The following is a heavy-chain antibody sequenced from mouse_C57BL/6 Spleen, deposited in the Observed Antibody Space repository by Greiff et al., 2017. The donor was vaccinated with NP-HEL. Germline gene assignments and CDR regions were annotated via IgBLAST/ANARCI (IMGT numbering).Heavy chain of an antibody. CDR2: INPSNGGT. CDR1: GYTFTSYW. CDR3: ARSDGYDPYYFDY. J-gene: IGHJ2*01. Sequence: VQLQQPGTELVKPGASVKLSCKASGYTFTSYWMHWVKQRPGQGLEWIGNINPSNGGTNYNEKFKSKATLTVDKSSSTAYMQLSSLTSEDSAVYYCARSDGYDPYYFDYWGQGTTLTVSS. V-gene: IGHV1-53*01. D-gene: IGHD2-2*01.